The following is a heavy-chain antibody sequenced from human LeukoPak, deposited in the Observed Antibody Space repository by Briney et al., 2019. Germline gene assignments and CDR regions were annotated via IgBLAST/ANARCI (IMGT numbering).Heavy chain of an antibody. D-gene: IGHD2-2*01. CDR3: ARAAETSCYGCKGRGGDYFDY. CDR1: GYTFTGYY. Sequence: VSVKVSCKASGYTFTGYYMHWVRQAPGQGLEWMGWINPNSGGTNYAQKFQGRVTMTRDTSISTAYMELSRLRSDDTAVYYCARAAETSCYGCKGRGGDYFDYWGQGTLVTVSS. CDR2: INPNSGGT. V-gene: IGHV1-2*02. J-gene: IGHJ4*02.